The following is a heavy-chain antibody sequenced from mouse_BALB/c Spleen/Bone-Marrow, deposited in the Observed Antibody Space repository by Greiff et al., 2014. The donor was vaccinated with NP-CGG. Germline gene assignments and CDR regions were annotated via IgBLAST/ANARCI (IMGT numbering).Heavy chain of an antibody. J-gene: IGHJ1*01. CDR2: IDPANGNT. D-gene: IGHD2-14*01. V-gene: IGHV14-3*02. CDR1: GFNIKDTY. Sequence: EVMLVESGAELVKPGASVKSSCTASGFNIKDTYMHWVKQRPEQGLEWIGRIDPANGNTKYDPKFQGKATITADTSSNTAYLQLSSLTSEDTAVYYCASYRYAWYFDVWGAGTTVTVSS. CDR3: ASYRYAWYFDV.